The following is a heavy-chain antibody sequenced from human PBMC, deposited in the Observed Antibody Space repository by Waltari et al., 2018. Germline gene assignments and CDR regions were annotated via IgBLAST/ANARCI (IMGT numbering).Heavy chain of an antibody. CDR1: GYNFLGHF. Sequence: QVLLVQSGAVVKKPGSSVRVSRQAYGYNFLGHFVHWVRQAPGQGLEWMGWINPNTGGTDYSQKFQGRVVLTRDTSINTAYMELNGLKSDDTATYFCARVSPFGEYGGYWGQGTLVTVSS. V-gene: IGHV1-2*02. CDR3: ARVSPFGEYGGY. D-gene: IGHD3-16*01. J-gene: IGHJ4*02. CDR2: INPNTGGT.